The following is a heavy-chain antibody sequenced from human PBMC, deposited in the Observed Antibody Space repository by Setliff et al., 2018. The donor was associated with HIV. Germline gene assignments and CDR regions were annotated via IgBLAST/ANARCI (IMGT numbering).Heavy chain of an antibody. J-gene: IGHJ4*02. D-gene: IGHD3-3*01. V-gene: IGHV3-7*03. CDR1: RFTFSTYW. Sequence: PGGSLRLSCAASRFTFSTYWMSWVRQAPGKGLEWVANIKQDGSEKYYVDSVKGRFTISRDNAKNSLYLQMNTLRVEDTALYYCTKGRHLVSGEWYFERWGQGTLVTVSS. CDR3: TKGRHLVSGEWYFER. CDR2: IKQDGSEK.